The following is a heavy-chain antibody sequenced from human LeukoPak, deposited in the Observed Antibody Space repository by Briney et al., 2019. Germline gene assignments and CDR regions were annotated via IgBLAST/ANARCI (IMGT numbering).Heavy chain of an antibody. D-gene: IGHD6-13*01. CDR1: GFTFSSYA. J-gene: IGHJ4*02. CDR2: ISGSGGST. V-gene: IGHV3-23*01. Sequence: WGSLRLSCAASGFTFSSYAMSWVRQAPGKGLEWVSAISGSGGSTYYADSVKGRFTISRDNSKNTLYLQMNSLRAEDTAVYYCAKDPSSAAAGGGYFDYWGQGTLVTVSS. CDR3: AKDPSSAAAGGGYFDY.